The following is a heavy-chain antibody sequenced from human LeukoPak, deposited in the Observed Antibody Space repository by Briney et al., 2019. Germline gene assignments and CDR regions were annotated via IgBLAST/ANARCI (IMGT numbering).Heavy chain of an antibody. D-gene: IGHD3-22*01. J-gene: IGHJ4*02. CDR1: GYTLTELS. V-gene: IGHV1-24*01. CDR2: FDPEDGET. Sequence: GASVKVSCKVSGYTLTELSMHWVRQAPGKGLEWMGGFDPEDGETIYAQKFQGRVTITADKSTSTAYMELSSLRSEDTAVYYCARLSYYYDSSGPVPLDYWGQGTLVTVSS. CDR3: ARLSYYYDSSGPVPLDY.